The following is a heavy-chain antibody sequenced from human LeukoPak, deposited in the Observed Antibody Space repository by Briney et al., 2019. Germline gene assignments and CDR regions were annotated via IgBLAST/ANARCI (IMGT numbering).Heavy chain of an antibody. Sequence: SETLSLTCTVSSGSISSSSSYWGWIRQPPGKGLEWIGSVYYSGSTYYNPSLKSRVTISVDTSKNQFSLKLSSETAADTAVYYCARHLVDNVSGRPYYFVYWGQGTLVTVSS. J-gene: IGHJ4*02. CDR3: ARHLVDNVSGRPYYFVY. D-gene: IGHD3-10*01. CDR1: SGSISSSSSY. CDR2: VYYSGST. V-gene: IGHV4-39*01.